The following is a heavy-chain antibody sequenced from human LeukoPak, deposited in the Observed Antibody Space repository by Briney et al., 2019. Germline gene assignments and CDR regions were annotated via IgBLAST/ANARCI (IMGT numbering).Heavy chain of an antibody. Sequence: GESLKISCKGSGYSFTSYWIGWVCQMPGKGLEWMGIIYPGDSDTRYSPSFQGQVTISADKSISTAYLQWSSLKASDTAMYYCARLSGGRLYCSGGSCYGPADYWGQGTLVTVSS. V-gene: IGHV5-51*01. J-gene: IGHJ4*02. CDR3: ARLSGGRLYCSGGSCYGPADY. CDR2: IYPGDSDT. D-gene: IGHD2-15*01. CDR1: GYSFTSYW.